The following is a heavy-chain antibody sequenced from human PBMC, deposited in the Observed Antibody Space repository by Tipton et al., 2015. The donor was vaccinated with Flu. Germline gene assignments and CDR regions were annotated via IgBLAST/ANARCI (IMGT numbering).Heavy chain of an antibody. V-gene: IGHV4-61*08. CDR1: GGSITVDDYH. D-gene: IGHD2-2*01. Sequence: TLSLTCTVSGGSITVDDYHWTWIRQFPGKGLEWIGTVSRTGSTIYNPSLKSRVAISIDRSKTQFSLNLKSVTAGDMAVYYCARDPSLGMPDYFDSWGQGILVTASS. CDR3: ARDPSLGMPDYFDS. J-gene: IGHJ4*02. CDR2: VSRTGST.